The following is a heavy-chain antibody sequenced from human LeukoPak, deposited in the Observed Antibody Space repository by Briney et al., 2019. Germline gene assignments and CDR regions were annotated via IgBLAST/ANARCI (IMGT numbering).Heavy chain of an antibody. J-gene: IGHJ4*02. D-gene: IGHD3-16*01. CDR3: ARVLTYDYVWGSRSDY. CDR1: GFTFSSYS. Sequence: GGSLRLSCAASGFTFSSYSMNWVRQAPGKGLEWVSYITSSSSTIYYADSVKGRFTISRDNAKNSLYLQMNSLRGEDRAVYYCARVLTYDYVWGSRSDYWGQGTLVTVSS. V-gene: IGHV3-48*01. CDR2: ITSSSSTI.